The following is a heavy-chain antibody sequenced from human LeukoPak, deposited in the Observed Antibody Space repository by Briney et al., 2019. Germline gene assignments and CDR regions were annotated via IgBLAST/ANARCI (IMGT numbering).Heavy chain of an antibody. D-gene: IGHD3-10*01. V-gene: IGHV3-23*01. CDR3: AKDGNLQNVLLWFGEYPYFDY. J-gene: IGHJ4*02. CDR2: ISGSGGST. CDR1: GFTFSSYA. Sequence: GGSLRLSCAASGFTFSSYAMSWVRQAPGKGLEWVSAISGSGGSTYYADSVKGRFTISRDNSKNTLYLQMNSLRAEDTAVYYCAKDGNLQNVLLWFGEYPYFDYWGRGTLVTVSS.